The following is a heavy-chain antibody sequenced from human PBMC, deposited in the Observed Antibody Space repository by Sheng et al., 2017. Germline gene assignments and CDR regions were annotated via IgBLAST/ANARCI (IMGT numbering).Heavy chain of an antibody. CDR2: ISYDGSNK. V-gene: IGHV3-30*04. D-gene: IGHD3-22*01. CDR1: GFTFSSYA. Sequence: QVQLVESGGGVVQPGRSLRLSCAASGFTFSSYAMHWVRQAPGKGLEWVAVISYDGSNKYYADSVKGRFTISRDNSKNTLYLQMNSLRAEDTAVYYCARCPGPFYYDSSTYFDYWGQGTLVTVSS. CDR3: ARCPGPFYYDSSTYFDY. J-gene: IGHJ4*02.